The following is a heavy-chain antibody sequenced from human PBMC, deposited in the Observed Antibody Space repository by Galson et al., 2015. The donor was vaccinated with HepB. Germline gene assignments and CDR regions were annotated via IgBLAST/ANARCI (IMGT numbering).Heavy chain of an antibody. V-gene: IGHV1-46*01. CDR2: INPSGATT. CDR3: ARGEHVFDI. Sequence: SVKVSCKASGYSFTTYYMHWVRQAPGQGLEWMGIINPSGATTNYAQKFQGRVTMTRDTSTSTVYMELSSLRSEDTAVYYCARGEHVFDIWGQGTMVTVSS. J-gene: IGHJ3*02. CDR1: GYSFTTYY.